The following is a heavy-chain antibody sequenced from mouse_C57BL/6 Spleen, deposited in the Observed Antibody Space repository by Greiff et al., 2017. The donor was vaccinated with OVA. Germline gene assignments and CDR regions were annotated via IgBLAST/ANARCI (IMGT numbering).Heavy chain of an antibody. CDR2: IDPSDSYT. CDR3: ARGENDGYYALYY. Sequence: QVQLQQPGAELVMPGASVKLSCKASGYTFTSYWMHWVKKRPGKGLEWIGEIDPSDSYTNYNQKFKGKYTLTVDKSSSTAYMQLSSLTSEDSAVYYCARGENDGYYALYYWGQGTSDTVSS. J-gene: IGHJ4*01. D-gene: IGHD2-3*01. CDR1: GYTFTSYW. V-gene: IGHV1-69*01.